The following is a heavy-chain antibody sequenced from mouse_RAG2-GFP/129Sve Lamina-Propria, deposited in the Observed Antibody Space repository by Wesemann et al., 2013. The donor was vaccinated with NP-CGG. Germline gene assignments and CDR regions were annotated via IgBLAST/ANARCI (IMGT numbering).Heavy chain of an antibody. CDR3: NWRKQLGLQYYAMDY. V-gene: IGHV1-15*01. CDR1: GYTFTDYE. Sequence: QVQLQQSGAELVRPGASVKLSCKASGYTFTDYEMHWVKQTPVHGLEWIGAIDPETGGTAYNQKFKGKATLTADKSSSTAYMELRSLTSEDSAVYYCNWRKQLGLQYYAMDYWGQGTSVTVSS. J-gene: IGHJ4*01. CDR2: IDPETGGT. D-gene: IGHD3-1*01.